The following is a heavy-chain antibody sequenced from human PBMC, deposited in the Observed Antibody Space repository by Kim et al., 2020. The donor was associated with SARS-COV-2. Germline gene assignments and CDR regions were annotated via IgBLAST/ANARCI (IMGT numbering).Heavy chain of an antibody. CDR3: ARDRNNDRYGDLYFDY. J-gene: IGHJ4*02. Sequence: VRGRFTLSRDNANNALYLQMNSLRPEDTAVYSCARDRNNDRYGDLYFDYWGQGTLVTVSS. D-gene: IGHD3-10*01. V-gene: IGHV3-11*04.